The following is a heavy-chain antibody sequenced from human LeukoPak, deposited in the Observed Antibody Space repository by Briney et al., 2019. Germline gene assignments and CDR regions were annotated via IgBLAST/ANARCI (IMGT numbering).Heavy chain of an antibody. CDR3: AKEMFSQWLVFGFFDY. Sequence: PGGSLRLSCAASGFTLSRYAMSGVRPARGKGVEWVSTVNGNGGNTYYADSLKGRFTISRDNPEKILDLHMNCLRAEDKAVYFWAKEMFSQWLVFGFFDYWGEGTLVTVSS. J-gene: IGHJ4*02. CDR1: GFTLSRYA. V-gene: IGHV3-23*01. CDR2: VNGNGGNT. D-gene: IGHD6-19*01.